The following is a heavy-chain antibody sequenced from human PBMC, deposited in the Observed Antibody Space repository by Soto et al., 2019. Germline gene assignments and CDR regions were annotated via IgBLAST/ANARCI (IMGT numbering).Heavy chain of an antibody. Sequence: ASVKVSCKASVYTYTSYAMHWVRQAAGQRLEWMGWINAGNGNTKYSQKFQGRVTITRDTSASTAYMELSSLRSEDTAVYYCARWDGYNHDAFDIWGQGTMVTVSS. CDR1: VYTYTSYA. J-gene: IGHJ3*02. CDR2: INAGNGNT. CDR3: ARWDGYNHDAFDI. D-gene: IGHD5-12*01. V-gene: IGHV1-3*01.